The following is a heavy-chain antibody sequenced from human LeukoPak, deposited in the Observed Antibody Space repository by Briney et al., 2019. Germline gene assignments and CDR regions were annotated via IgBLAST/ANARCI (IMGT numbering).Heavy chain of an antibody. Sequence: WASVKVSCKASGGTFSSYAISWVRQAPGQGLEWMGRIIPILGIANYAQKFQGRVTITADRSTSTAYMELSSLRSEDSAVYYCASTPAYGMDVWGQGTTVTVSS. J-gene: IGHJ6*02. CDR1: GGTFSSYA. D-gene: IGHD1-14*01. CDR2: IIPILGIA. V-gene: IGHV1-69*04. CDR3: ASTPAYGMDV.